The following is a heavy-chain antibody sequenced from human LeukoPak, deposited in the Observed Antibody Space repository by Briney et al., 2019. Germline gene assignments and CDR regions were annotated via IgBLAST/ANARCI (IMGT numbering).Heavy chain of an antibody. CDR3: TTDGGYDSSGWYNYYFDY. J-gene: IGHJ4*02. CDR2: IKSKTDGGTT. V-gene: IGHV3-15*01. Sequence: GESLRLSCAASGFTFSNAWMSWVRQAPGKGLEWVGRIKSKTDGGTTDYAAPVKGRFTISRDDSKNTLYLQMNSLKTEDTAVYYCTTDGGYDSSGWYNYYFDYWGQGTLVTVSS. D-gene: IGHD3-22*01. CDR1: GFTFSNAW.